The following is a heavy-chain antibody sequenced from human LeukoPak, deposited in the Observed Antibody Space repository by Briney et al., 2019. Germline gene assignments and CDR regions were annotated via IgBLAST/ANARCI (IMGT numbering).Heavy chain of an antibody. CDR1: GYTFTSYD. D-gene: IGHD1-1*01. V-gene: IGHV1-8*01. CDR3: ARVKYNWNDIFENWFDP. Sequence: ASVKVSCKASGYTFTSYDINWVRQATGQGLEWMGWMNPNSGNTGYAQKFQGRVIMTRNISISTACMELSSLRSEDSAVYYCARVKYNWNDIFENWFDPWGQGTLVTVSS. J-gene: IGHJ5*02. CDR2: MNPNSGNT.